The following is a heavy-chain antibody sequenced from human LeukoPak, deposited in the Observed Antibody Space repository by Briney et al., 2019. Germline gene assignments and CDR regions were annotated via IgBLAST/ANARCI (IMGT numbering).Heavy chain of an antibody. D-gene: IGHD4-17*01. CDR3: ARERGYYGDYDVAIDY. V-gene: IGHV4-4*02. Sequence: SETLSLTCAVSGGSISSSNWWSWVRPPPGKGLEWIGEIYHSGSTNYNPSLKSRVTISVDKSKNQFSLKLSSVTAADTAVYYCARERGYYGDYDVAIDYWGQGTLVTVSS. J-gene: IGHJ4*02. CDR1: GGSISSSNW. CDR2: IYHSGST.